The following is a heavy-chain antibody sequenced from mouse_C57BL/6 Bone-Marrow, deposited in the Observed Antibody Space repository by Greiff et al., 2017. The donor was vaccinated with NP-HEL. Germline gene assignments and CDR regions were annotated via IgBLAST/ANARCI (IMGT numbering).Heavy chain of an antibody. CDR2: ISYDGSN. CDR3: ARDLYGIFDY. V-gene: IGHV3-6*01. Sequence: EVQLQQSGPGLVKPSQSLSLTCSVTGYSITSGYYWNWIRQFPGNKLEWMGYISYDGSNNYNPSLKNRISITRDTSKNQFFLKLNSVTTEDTATYYCARDLYGIFDYWGQGTTLTVSS. CDR1: GYSITSGYY. J-gene: IGHJ2*01. D-gene: IGHD1-1*01.